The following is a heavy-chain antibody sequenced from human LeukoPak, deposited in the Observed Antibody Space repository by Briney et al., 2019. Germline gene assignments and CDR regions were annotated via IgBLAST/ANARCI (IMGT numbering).Heavy chain of an antibody. J-gene: IGHJ4*02. Sequence: SVKVSCKASGGTFSSYAISWERQAPGQGLEWMGGIIPIFGTANYAQKFQGRVTITADESTSTAYMELSSLRSEDTAVYYCASQAVAGNLDYWGQGTLVTVSS. CDR3: ASQAVAGNLDY. V-gene: IGHV1-69*01. CDR1: GGTFSSYA. CDR2: IIPIFGTA. D-gene: IGHD6-19*01.